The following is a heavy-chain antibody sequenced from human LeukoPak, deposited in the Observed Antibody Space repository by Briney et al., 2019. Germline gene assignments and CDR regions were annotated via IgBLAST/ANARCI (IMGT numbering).Heavy chain of an antibody. CDR3: ARNRGRGSYHTDY. Sequence: PGGSLRLSCAASGFTFSSYSMNWVRQAPGKGLEWVSSISSSSSYIYYADSVKGRFTISRDNAKNSLYLQMNSLRAEDTAVYYCARNRGRGSYHTDYWGQGTLVTVSS. CDR1: GFTFSSYS. CDR2: ISSSSSYI. J-gene: IGHJ4*02. D-gene: IGHD3-16*01. V-gene: IGHV3-21*01.